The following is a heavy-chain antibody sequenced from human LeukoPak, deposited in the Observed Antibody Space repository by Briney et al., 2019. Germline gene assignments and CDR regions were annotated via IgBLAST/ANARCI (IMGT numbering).Heavy chain of an antibody. CDR3: ARVGLYSSSGFDY. CDR1: GFTFSSYA. Sequence: GGSLRLSCAASGFTFSSYAISWVRQGPGKGLEWVSSISSSSSYIYYADSVKGRFTISRDNAKNSLYLQMNSLRAEDTAVYYCARVGLYSSSGFDYWGQGTLVTVSS. V-gene: IGHV3-21*01. CDR2: ISSSSSYI. J-gene: IGHJ4*02. D-gene: IGHD6-6*01.